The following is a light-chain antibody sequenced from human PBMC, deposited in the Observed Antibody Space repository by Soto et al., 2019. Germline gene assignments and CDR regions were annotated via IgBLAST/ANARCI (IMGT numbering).Light chain of an antibody. CDR2: EVN. CDR3: CSHVGGSRPQCV. J-gene: IGLJ3*02. Sequence: QSALTQPASVSGSPGQSITISCTGTSNDVGGYNLVSWFQQHPGKAPKLMISEVNKRPSGVSNRFSGSKSANTASLTISGLQSEDEADYYCCSHVGGSRPQCVFGGGTKLTVL. V-gene: IGLV2-23*02. CDR1: SNDVGGYNL.